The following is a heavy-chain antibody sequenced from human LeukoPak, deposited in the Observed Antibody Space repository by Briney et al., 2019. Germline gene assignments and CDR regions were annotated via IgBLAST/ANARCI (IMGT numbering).Heavy chain of an antibody. CDR1: GYSFTSYW. CDR2: IYPGDSDT. J-gene: IGHJ1*01. D-gene: IGHD6-13*01. CDR3: ARVGASQQPGTTEYFQH. V-gene: IGHV5-51*01. Sequence: GESLKISCKGSGYSFTSYWIGWVRQMPGKGLECMGIIYPGDSDTRYSPSFQGQVTISADRSISTAYLQWSSLKASDTAMYYCARVGASQQPGTTEYFQHWGQGTLVTVSS.